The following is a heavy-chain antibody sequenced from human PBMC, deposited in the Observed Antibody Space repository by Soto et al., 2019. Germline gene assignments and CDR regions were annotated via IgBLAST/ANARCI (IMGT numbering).Heavy chain of an antibody. V-gene: IGHV3-74*03. D-gene: IGHD6-13*01. Sequence: PGGSLRLSCAASAFTFSSHWMHCVRQAPGKGLVWVARIKNDASSTTYADSVKGRFTISRDNAKNTLYLQMNSLRAEDTAVYYCARVGYAAAIGTANKDYWGQGALVTVS. CDR2: IKNDASST. CDR1: AFTFSSHW. J-gene: IGHJ4*02. CDR3: ARVGYAAAIGTANKDY.